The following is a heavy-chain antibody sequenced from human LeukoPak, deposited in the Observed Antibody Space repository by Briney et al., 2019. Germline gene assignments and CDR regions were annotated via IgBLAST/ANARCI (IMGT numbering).Heavy chain of an antibody. J-gene: IGHJ4*02. CDR3: ARVGQFRGAFCDY. D-gene: IGHD3-3*01. Sequence: ASVKVSCKASGYTFTSYDINWVRQATGQGLEWMGWMNPNSGNTGYAQKFQGRVTITADKSTSTAYMELSSLRSEDTAVYYCARVGQFRGAFCDYWGQGTLVTVSS. V-gene: IGHV1-8*01. CDR1: GYTFTSYD. CDR2: MNPNSGNT.